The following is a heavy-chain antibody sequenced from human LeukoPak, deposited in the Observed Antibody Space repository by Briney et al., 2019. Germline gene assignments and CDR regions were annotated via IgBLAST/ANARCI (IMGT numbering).Heavy chain of an antibody. Sequence: GRSLRLSCTASGFTFGDHAMSWVRQAPGKGLEWVSAISGGGGSTYYADSVKGRFTISRDNSKNTLYLQMNSLRAEDTAVYYCATPDYGDYFFDYWGQGTLVTVSS. J-gene: IGHJ4*02. CDR1: GFTFGDHA. V-gene: IGHV3-23*01. CDR2: ISGGGGST. D-gene: IGHD4-17*01. CDR3: ATPDYGDYFFDY.